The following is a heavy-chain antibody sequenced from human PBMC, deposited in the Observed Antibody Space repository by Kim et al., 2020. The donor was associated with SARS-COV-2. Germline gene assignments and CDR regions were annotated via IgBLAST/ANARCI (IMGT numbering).Heavy chain of an antibody. J-gene: IGHJ4*02. CDR1: GGSISSYY. D-gene: IGHD3-22*01. V-gene: IGHV4-59*01. CDR3: ARESYYDSKGAFDY. Sequence: SETLSLTCTVSGGSISSYYWSWIRQPPGKGLEWIGYIYYSGSTNYNPSLKSRVTISVDTSKNQFSLKLSSVTAADTAVYYCARESYYDSKGAFDYWGQGTLVTVSS. CDR2: IYYSGST.